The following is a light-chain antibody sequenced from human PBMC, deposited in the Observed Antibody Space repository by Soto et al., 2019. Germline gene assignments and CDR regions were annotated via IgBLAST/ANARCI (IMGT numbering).Light chain of an antibody. Sequence: EIVLTQSPGTLSLSPGERATLSCRASQSVSSSYLAWYQQKPGQAPRLLIYGASSRATGIPDRFSGSGSGTDFTLTISRLEPEDFAVYYCQQYGSSPRDNFGQGTRLEIK. CDR1: QSVSSSY. V-gene: IGKV3-20*01. CDR3: QQYGSSPRDN. CDR2: GAS. J-gene: IGKJ5*01.